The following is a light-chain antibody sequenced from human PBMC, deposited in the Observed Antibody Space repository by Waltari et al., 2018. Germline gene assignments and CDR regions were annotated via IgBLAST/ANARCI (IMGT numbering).Light chain of an antibody. CDR2: AAC. V-gene: IGKV1-39*01. CDR3: QQSYS. Sequence: DIQMTQPPSSLSASVGDRVTITCRASQSSSDYLNWYQQKPGQAHDLLIYAACTLQSGVPSRFSGSGSGTDFALTISSLQPEDFATYYCQQSYSFGQGTRLEIK. J-gene: IGKJ5*01. CDR1: QSSSDY.